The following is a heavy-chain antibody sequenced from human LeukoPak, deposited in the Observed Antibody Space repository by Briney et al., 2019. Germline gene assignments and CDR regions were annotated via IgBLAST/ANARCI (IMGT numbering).Heavy chain of an antibody. CDR3: ARDIGVASFPH. J-gene: IGHJ4*02. V-gene: IGHV1-2*02. Sequence: ASVKVSCKASGYTFTGYYMHWVRQGPGQGLEWMGWINPNSGGTNYAQTFQGRVTMTRDTSISTAYMELSRLRSDDTAVYYCARDIGVASFPHWGQGTLVTVSS. CDR1: GYTFTGYY. D-gene: IGHD2-15*01. CDR2: INPNSGGT.